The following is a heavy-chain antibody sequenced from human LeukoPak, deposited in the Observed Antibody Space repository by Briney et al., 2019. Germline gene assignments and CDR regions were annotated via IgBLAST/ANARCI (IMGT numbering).Heavy chain of an antibody. CDR1: GFTFSSYS. J-gene: IGHJ6*03. D-gene: IGHD3-10*01. Sequence: SGGSLRLSCAASGFTFSSYSMNWVRQAPGKGLEWVSYISSSSSTIYYADSVKGRFTISRDNAKNSLYLQMNSLRAEDTALYHCARYGSGNYYYYYMDVWGKGTTVTISS. CDR3: ARYGSGNYYYYYMDV. CDR2: ISSSSSTI. V-gene: IGHV3-48*01.